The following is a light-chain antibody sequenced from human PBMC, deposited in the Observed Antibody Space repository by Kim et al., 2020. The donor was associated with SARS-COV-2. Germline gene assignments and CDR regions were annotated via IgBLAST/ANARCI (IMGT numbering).Light chain of an antibody. J-gene: IGLJ2*01. CDR2: EVN. CDR3: SSYTTSSTLV. Sequence: QSALTQPPSVSGSPGQSVTISCTGTSSDVGGYNRVSWYQQPPGTATKLMIYEVNNRPSGVPDRFSGSKSGNTASLTISGLQTEDEADYYCSSYTTSSTLVFGGGTQLTVL. V-gene: IGLV2-18*02. CDR1: SSDVGGYNR.